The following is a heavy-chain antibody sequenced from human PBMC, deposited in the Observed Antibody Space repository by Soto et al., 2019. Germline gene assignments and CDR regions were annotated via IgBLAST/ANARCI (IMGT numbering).Heavy chain of an antibody. CDR2: IYYRSKWFH. D-gene: IGHD2-15*01. CDR3: ARVHCSAGTCLDGLDF. Sequence: SQTLSLTCVISGDSVSSNGACWNWIRQSPSRGLQWLGRIYYRSKWFHDYAASVESRMAINPDTSRNQFSLQLNYVTPEDTAVYXCARVHCSAGTCLDGLDFWGEGTTVTVS. V-gene: IGHV6-1*01. J-gene: IGHJ6*02. CDR1: GDSVSSNGAC.